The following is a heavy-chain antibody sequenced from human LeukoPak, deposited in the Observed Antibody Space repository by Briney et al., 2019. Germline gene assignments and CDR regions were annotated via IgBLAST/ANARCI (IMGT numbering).Heavy chain of an antibody. J-gene: IGHJ4*02. CDR1: GGPISSYY. CDR2: IYYSGST. D-gene: IGHD1-14*01. V-gene: IGHV4-59*01. Sequence: SETLSLTCTVSGGPISSYYWSWIRQPPGKGLEWIGYIYYSGSTNYNPSLKSRVTISVDTSKNQFSLKLSSVTAADTAVYYCARVDGNLAFDYWGQGTLVTVSS. CDR3: ARVDGNLAFDY.